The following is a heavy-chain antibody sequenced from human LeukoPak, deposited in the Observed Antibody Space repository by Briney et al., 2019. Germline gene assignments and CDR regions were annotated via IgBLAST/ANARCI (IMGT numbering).Heavy chain of an antibody. J-gene: IGHJ4*02. CDR3: ARDLYRRQHLGLIDS. CDR2: ISSNGGYI. Sequence: GGSLRLSCAGSGFSFSRYTMDWVRQAPGKGLEWVSSISSNGGYIYYAGSVRGRFTISRDNAKNSLYLQMNSLRAEDTAVYTCARDLYRRQHLGLIDSWGQGPRSLVSS. V-gene: IGHV3-21*01. CDR1: GFSFSRYT. D-gene: IGHD6-13*01.